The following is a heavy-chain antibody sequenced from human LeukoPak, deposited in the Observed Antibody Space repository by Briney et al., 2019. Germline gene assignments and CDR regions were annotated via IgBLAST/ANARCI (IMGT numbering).Heavy chain of an antibody. Sequence: PGGSLRLSCAASGFTFSSYAMSWVRQAPGKGLEWVSAISGSGGSTYYADSVKGRFTISRDNSKNTLYLQMNSLRAEDTAVYYCAKALLGYSSGWYYFDYWGQGTLVTVSS. V-gene: IGHV3-23*01. CDR2: ISGSGGST. CDR3: AKALLGYSSGWYYFDY. CDR1: GFTFSSYA. J-gene: IGHJ4*02. D-gene: IGHD6-19*01.